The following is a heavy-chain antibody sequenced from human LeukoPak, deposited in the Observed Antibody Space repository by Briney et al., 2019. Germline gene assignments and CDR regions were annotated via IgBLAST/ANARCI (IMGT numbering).Heavy chain of an antibody. D-gene: IGHD4-17*01. CDR1: GFTFSSYA. V-gene: IGHV3-23*01. J-gene: IGHJ3*02. Sequence: SGGSLRLSCAASGFTFSSYAMSWVRQAPGKGLEWVSAISGSGGSTYYADSVKGRFTISRDNSKNTLYLQMNSLRAEDTAVYYCAKVSDYGDAFDIWGQGTMVTVSS. CDR3: AKVSDYGDAFDI. CDR2: ISGSGGST.